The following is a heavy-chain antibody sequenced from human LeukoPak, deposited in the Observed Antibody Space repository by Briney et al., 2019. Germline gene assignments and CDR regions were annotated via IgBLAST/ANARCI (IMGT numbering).Heavy chain of an antibody. J-gene: IGHJ4*02. CDR1: GFTFGSYA. CDR3: ATGYTKTSRRGDY. V-gene: IGHV3-23*01. CDR2: ITESGGDT. D-gene: IGHD3-16*02. Sequence: GGSLRLSCAGSGFTFGSYAMNWVRQAPGKGLEWVSAITESGGDTYYADSVKGRFAISRDDSKNTVFLQMNSMRAEDTAMYYCATGYTKTSRRGDYWGQGTLVTVSS.